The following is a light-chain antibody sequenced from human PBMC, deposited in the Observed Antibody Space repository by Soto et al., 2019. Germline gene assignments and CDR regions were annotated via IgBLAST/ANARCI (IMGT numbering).Light chain of an antibody. CDR1: SSNIGAGYD. V-gene: IGLV1-40*01. CDR3: QSYDSSVSGSGV. Sequence: QSVLTQPPSVSGAPGQRVTISCTGSSSNIGAGYDVHWYQQLPGTAPKLLIYGNSNRPSGVPDRFSGSKSGTSASLAITGLQAEDEADYYCQSYDSSVSGSGVCGTGTKVTVL. J-gene: IGLJ1*01. CDR2: GNS.